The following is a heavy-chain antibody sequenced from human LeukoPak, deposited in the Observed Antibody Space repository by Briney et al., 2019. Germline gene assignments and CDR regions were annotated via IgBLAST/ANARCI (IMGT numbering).Heavy chain of an antibody. CDR1: GFTFSSYG. Sequence: GGSLRLSCAASGFTFSSYGMHWVRQAPGKGLEWVAVIWYDGSNKYYADSVKGRFAISRDNSKNTLYLQMNSLRAEDTAVYYCAREGGYCSGGSCYQLFNWFDPWGQGTLVTVSS. V-gene: IGHV3-33*01. D-gene: IGHD2-15*01. CDR2: IWYDGSNK. CDR3: AREGGYCSGGSCYQLFNWFDP. J-gene: IGHJ5*02.